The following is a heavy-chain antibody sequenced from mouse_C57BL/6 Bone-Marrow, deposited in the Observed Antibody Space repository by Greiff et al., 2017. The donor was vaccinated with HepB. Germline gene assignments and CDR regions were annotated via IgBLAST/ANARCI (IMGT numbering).Heavy chain of an antibody. CDR2: IYPRDGST. CDR1: GYTFTSYD. D-gene: IGHD1-1*01. V-gene: IGHV1-85*01. CDR3: ARGDYYGSSPWFAY. Sequence: VMLVESGPELVKPGASVKLSCKASGYTFTSYDINWVKQRPGQGLEWIGWIYPRDGSTKYNEKFKGKATLTVDTSSSTAYMELHSLTSEDSAVYFCARGDYYGSSPWFAYWGQGTLVTVSA. J-gene: IGHJ3*01.